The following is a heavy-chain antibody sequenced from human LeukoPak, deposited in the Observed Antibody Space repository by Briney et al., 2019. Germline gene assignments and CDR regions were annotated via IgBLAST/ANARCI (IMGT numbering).Heavy chain of an antibody. CDR2: ISGSGGST. J-gene: IGHJ4*02. CDR1: GFTFSNYA. Sequence: GGSLRLSCAASGFTFSNYAMTWVRQAPGKGLEWVSLISGSGGSTFYADSVKGRFTISRDNSKNTLCLQMNSLRVEDTAVYYCAKSLSFYNFDYWGQGTLVTVSS. V-gene: IGHV3-23*01. D-gene: IGHD3-16*02. CDR3: AKSLSFYNFDY.